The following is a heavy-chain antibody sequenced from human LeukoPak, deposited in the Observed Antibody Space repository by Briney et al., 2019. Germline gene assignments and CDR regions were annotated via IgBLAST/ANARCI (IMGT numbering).Heavy chain of an antibody. CDR2: ISGYNGNT. CDR1: SNTFSSKS. V-gene: IGHV1-18*01. J-gene: IGHJ4*02. CDR3: AREAGPFDY. Sequence: GSSVKVSCKASSNTFSSKSISWVRQAPGQGLEWMGWISGYNGNTNYAQKFQGRVTMTTDTSTSTAYMELRSLRFDDTAMYYCAREAGPFDYWGQGTLVTVSS. D-gene: IGHD6-19*01.